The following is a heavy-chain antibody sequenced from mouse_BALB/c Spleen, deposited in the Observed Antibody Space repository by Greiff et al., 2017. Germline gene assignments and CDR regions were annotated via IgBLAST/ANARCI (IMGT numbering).Heavy chain of an antibody. V-gene: IGHV3-6*01. Sequence: DVKLQESGPGLVKPSQSLSLTCSVTGYSITSGYYWNWIRQFPGNKLEWMGYISYDGSNNYNPSLKNRISITRDTSKNQFFLQLNSVTTEDTATYYCARSHYYGFFAYWGQGTLVTVSA. J-gene: IGHJ3*01. CDR3: ARSHYYGFFAY. D-gene: IGHD1-2*01. CDR1: GYSITSGYY. CDR2: ISYDGSN.